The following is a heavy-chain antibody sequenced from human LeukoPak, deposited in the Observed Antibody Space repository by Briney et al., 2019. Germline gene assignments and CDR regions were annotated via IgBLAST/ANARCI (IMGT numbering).Heavy chain of an antibody. CDR2: ISGSGGST. CDR3: AKERDYDILTGYYDY. CDR1: GFTFSSCA. D-gene: IGHD3-9*01. J-gene: IGHJ4*02. Sequence: GGSLRLSCAASGFTFSSCAMSWVRQAPGKGLEWVSAISGSGGSTYYADSVKGRFTISRDNSKNTLYLQMNSLRAEDTAVYYCAKERDYDILTGYYDYWGQGTLVTVSS. V-gene: IGHV3-23*01.